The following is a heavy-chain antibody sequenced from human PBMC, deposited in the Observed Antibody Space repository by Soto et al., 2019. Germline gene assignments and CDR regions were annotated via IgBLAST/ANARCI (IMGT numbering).Heavy chain of an antibody. CDR2: IYYSGST. J-gene: IGHJ4*02. Sequence: SETLSLTCTVSGGSISSSSYYWGWIRQPPGKGLEWIGSIYYSGSTYYNPSLKSRVTISVDTSKNQFSLKLSSVTAADTAVYYCAIVVVVAATPVYFDYWGQGTLVTVSS. CDR1: GGSISSSSYY. D-gene: IGHD2-15*01. V-gene: IGHV4-39*01. CDR3: AIVVVVAATPVYFDY.